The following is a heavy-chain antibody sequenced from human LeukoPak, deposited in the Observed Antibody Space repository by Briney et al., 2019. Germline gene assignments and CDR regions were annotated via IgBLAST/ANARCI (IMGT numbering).Heavy chain of an antibody. CDR2: ISGSGGST. V-gene: IGHV3-23*01. CDR1: GFTFSSYA. D-gene: IGHD1-1*01. CDR3: ARAASSYYYYYMDV. Sequence: GGSLRLTCAASGFTFSSYAMSWVRQAPGKGLEWVSAISGSGGSTYYADSVKGRFTISRDNSKNTLYLQMNSLRAEDTAVYYCARAASSYYYYYMDVWGKGTTVTVSS. J-gene: IGHJ6*03.